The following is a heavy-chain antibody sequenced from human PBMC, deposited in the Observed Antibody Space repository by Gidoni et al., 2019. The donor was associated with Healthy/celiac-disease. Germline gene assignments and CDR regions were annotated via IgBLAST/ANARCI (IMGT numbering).Heavy chain of an antibody. CDR1: GGPFSSSA. CDR2: IIPIFGTA. Sequence: QVQLVPSGAEVNTPGSSVNVSCMASGGPFSSSAISWVRQAPGQGLEWMGGIIPIFGTANYAKKFQGRVTITADESTSTAYMELSSLRAEERAVYYCADELLGYCSSTSCHVGAFDIWGQGTMVTVSS. CDR3: ADELLGYCSSTSCHVGAFDI. V-gene: IGHV1-69*01. J-gene: IGHJ3*02. D-gene: IGHD2-2*01.